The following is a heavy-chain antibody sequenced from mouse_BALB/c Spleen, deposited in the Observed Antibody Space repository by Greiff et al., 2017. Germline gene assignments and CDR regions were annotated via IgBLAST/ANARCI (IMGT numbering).Heavy chain of an antibody. D-gene: IGHD2-4*01. J-gene: IGHJ2*01. CDR2: ISYDGSN. CDR3: ARAIYYDYDYFDY. CDR1: GYSITSGYY. Sequence: VQLKESGPGLVKPSQSLSLTCSVTGYSITSGYYWNWIRQFPGNKLEWMGYISYDGSNNYNPSLKNRISITRDTSKNQFFLKLNSVTTEDTATYYCARAIYYDYDYFDYWGQGTTLTVSS. V-gene: IGHV3-6*02.